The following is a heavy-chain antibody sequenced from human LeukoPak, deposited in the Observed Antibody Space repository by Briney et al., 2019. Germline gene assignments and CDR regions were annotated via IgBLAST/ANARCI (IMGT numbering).Heavy chain of an antibody. Sequence: GGSLRLSCAASGFTVSSNHMSWVRQAPGKGLEWVSVIYSGGNTYYADSVKGRFTISRHNSNNTLYLQMNSLRAEDTAEYYCAMTGYYYYGMDVWGQGTTVTVSS. CDR3: AMTGYYYYGMDV. CDR2: IYSGGNT. V-gene: IGHV3-53*04. CDR1: GFTVSSNH. J-gene: IGHJ6*02. D-gene: IGHD3-9*01.